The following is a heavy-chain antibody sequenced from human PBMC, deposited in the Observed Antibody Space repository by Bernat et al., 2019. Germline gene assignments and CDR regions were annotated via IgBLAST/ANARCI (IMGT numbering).Heavy chain of an antibody. Sequence: QLQLQESGPGLVKPSETLSLTCTVPGGSISSNSFYWGWFRHPPGKGLEWIGSIYYSGSTYYNPSLKSRITIAVDTTKNQCSLKRTSVAAADTAVYYGARQLGYCSGGVCYGDLDFWGQGTLVTVSS. CDR3: ARQLGYCSGGVCYGDLDF. V-gene: IGHV4-39*01. CDR2: IYYSGST. CDR1: GGSISSNSFY. D-gene: IGHD2-8*02. J-gene: IGHJ4*02.